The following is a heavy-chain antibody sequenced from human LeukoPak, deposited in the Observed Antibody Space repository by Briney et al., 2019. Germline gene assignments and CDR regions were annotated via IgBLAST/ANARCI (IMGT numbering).Heavy chain of an antibody. V-gene: IGHV4-38-2*01. J-gene: IGHJ4*02. D-gene: IGHD5-18*01. Sequence: SETLSLTCAVSGYSISSGYYWGWIRQPPGQGLEWIGSIYHSGSTYYNPSLKSRVTISVDTSKNQFSLKLSSVTAADTAVYYCARTRGYSYGPMDYWGQGTLVTVSS. CDR3: ARTRGYSYGPMDY. CDR1: GYSISSGYY. CDR2: IYHSGST.